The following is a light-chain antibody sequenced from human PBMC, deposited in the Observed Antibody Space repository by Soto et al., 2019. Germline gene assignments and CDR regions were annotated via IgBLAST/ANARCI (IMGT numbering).Light chain of an antibody. CDR2: GNS. CDR1: SSNIGAGYD. CDR3: QSYDSSLSAQGV. Sequence: SVLTQPPSVSGAPGQRVTISCTGSSSNIGAGYDVHWYQQLPGTAPKLLIYGNSNRPSGVPDRFSGSKSGTSASLAITGLQAEDEADYYCQSYDSSLSAQGVFGGGTKLTVL. J-gene: IGLJ2*01. V-gene: IGLV1-40*01.